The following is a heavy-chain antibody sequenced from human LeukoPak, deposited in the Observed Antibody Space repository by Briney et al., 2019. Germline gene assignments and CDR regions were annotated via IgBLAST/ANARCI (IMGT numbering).Heavy chain of an antibody. V-gene: IGHV7-4-1*02. J-gene: IGHJ3*02. CDR3: ARSTAVYTSNSWTI. CDR2: INTNTGNP. CDR1: GYTLSTYA. Sequence: ASVKVSCKGSGYTLSTYAINWVRQAPGQGLEWMGWINTNTGNPTYAQGFTGRFIFSLDTSVNTAYLQINSLKAEDTAVYYCARSTAVYTSNSWTIWGQGTMVTVSS. D-gene: IGHD2-2*02.